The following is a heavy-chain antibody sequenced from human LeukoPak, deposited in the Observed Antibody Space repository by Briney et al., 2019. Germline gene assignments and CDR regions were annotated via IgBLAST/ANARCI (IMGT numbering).Heavy chain of an antibody. CDR2: ISSSSSYI. V-gene: IGHV3-21*01. Sequence: GGSLRLSCAASGFTFSSYSMNWVRLAPGKGLEWVSSISSSSSYIYYADSVKGRFTISRDNAKNSLYLQMNSLRAEDTAVYYCASLSSIAAPFDYWGQGTLVTVSS. CDR1: GFTFSSYS. D-gene: IGHD6-6*01. CDR3: ASLSSIAAPFDY. J-gene: IGHJ4*02.